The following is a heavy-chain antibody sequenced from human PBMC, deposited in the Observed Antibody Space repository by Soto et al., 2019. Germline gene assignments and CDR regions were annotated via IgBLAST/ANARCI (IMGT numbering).Heavy chain of an antibody. CDR3: AKALGYCSGGSCGVYMDV. J-gene: IGHJ6*03. Sequence: GESLKISCKGSGYSFTSYWIGWVRQMPGKGLEWMGIIYPGDSDTRYSPSFQGQVTISADKSISTAYLQWSSLKASDTAMYYCAKALGYCSGGSCGVYMDVWGKGTTVTVSS. V-gene: IGHV5-51*01. CDR1: GYSFTSYW. CDR2: IYPGDSDT. D-gene: IGHD2-15*01.